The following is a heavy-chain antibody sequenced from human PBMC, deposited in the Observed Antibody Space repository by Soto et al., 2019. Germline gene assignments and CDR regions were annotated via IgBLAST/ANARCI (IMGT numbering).Heavy chain of an antibody. V-gene: IGHV1-2*02. CDR3: ARERFQVISDGMDV. CDR2: INPETGGT. J-gene: IGHJ6*02. CDR1: GYTFSGYY. D-gene: IGHD2-21*01. Sequence: ASVKGSWKASGYTFSGYYVHWVREAPGQGLEWMGWINPETGGTSCAQKFQGRVTLSRDTSINTAYLELSSLRFDDAAVYFCARERFQVISDGMDVWGQGTTVTVSS.